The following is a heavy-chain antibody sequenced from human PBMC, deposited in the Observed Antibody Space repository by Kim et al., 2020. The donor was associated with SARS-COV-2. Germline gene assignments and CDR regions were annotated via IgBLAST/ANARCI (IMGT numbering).Heavy chain of an antibody. CDR2: IYGRGTT. D-gene: IGHD7-27*01. CDR3: ARSTKRRWDVPGDLDS. V-gene: IGHV4-61*01. CDR1: GASVTSDSYY. J-gene: IGHJ5*01. Sequence: SETLSLTCTVSGASVTSDSYYWSWIRQSPRKGLEWIGFIYGRGTTKYNPSLNSRVSMSIDAARNQVSLKLNSVTAADTSVYFCARSTKRRWDVPGDLDSWGQGVVVTVSS.